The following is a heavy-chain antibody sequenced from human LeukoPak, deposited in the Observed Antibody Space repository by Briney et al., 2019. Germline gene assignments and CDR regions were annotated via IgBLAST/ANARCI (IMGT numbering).Heavy chain of an antibody. CDR1: GGSISSHY. CDR2: IYYTGSA. J-gene: IGHJ4*02. Sequence: SETLSLTCTVSGGSISSHYWSWIRQSPGKGLEWIAYIYYTGSADYNPSPESRVTISLDTSKNQFSLNLSSVTAADTAVYSCARYHYDYGDYYFDYWGQGALVTVSS. D-gene: IGHD4-17*01. V-gene: IGHV4-59*11. CDR3: ARYHYDYGDYYFDY.